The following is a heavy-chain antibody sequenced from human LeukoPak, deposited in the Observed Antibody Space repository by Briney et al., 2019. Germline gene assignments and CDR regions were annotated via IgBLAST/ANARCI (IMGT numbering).Heavy chain of an antibody. Sequence: SETLSLTCTVSGGSISGYYWSWIRQPPGKGLEWIGYIYYSGSTNYNPSLKSRVTISVDTSKNQFSLKLSSVTAADTAVYYCARGREWEPKVFDYWGQGTLVTVSS. J-gene: IGHJ4*02. V-gene: IGHV4-59*01. CDR1: GGSISGYY. CDR2: IYYSGST. D-gene: IGHD1-26*01. CDR3: ARGREWEPKVFDY.